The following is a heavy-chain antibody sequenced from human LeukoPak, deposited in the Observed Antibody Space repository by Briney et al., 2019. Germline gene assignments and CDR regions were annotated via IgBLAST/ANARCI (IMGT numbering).Heavy chain of an antibody. Sequence: GGSLRLSCAASGFTFSSYAMSWVRQAPGKGLEWVAVISYDGSNKYYADSVKGRFTISRDNSKNTLYLQMNSLRAEDTAVYYCARDSEAYYDFWSGYQTNLFDYWGQGTLVTVSS. J-gene: IGHJ4*02. CDR3: ARDSEAYYDFWSGYQTNLFDY. CDR2: ISYDGSNK. CDR1: GFTFSSYA. V-gene: IGHV3-30-3*01. D-gene: IGHD3-3*01.